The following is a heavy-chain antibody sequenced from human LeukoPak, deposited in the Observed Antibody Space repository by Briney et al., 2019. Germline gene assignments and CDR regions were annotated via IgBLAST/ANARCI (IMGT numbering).Heavy chain of an antibody. CDR3: ARGYCSSTSCYQDYYYMDV. D-gene: IGHD2-2*01. V-gene: IGHV4-34*01. J-gene: IGHJ6*03. CDR1: GGSFSGYY. Sequence: SETLSLTCAVYGGSFSGYYWSWIRQPPGKGLEWIGEINHSGSTNYNPSLKSRVTISVDTSKNQFSLKLSSVTAADTAVYYCARGYCSSTSCYQDYYYMDVWGKGTTVTVSS. CDR2: INHSGST.